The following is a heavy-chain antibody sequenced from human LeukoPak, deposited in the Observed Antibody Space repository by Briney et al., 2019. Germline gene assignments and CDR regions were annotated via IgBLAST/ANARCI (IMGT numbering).Heavy chain of an antibody. Sequence: ASVKVSCKASGYTFTSYYMHWVRQAPGQGLEWMGWINPIIGGTNYAQKFQGRVTMTRDTSISTAYMELSRLRSDDTAVYYCARDRRATDYYYYMDVWGKGTTVTVSS. V-gene: IGHV1-2*02. CDR3: ARDRRATDYYYYMDV. CDR1: GYTFTSYY. J-gene: IGHJ6*03. CDR2: INPIIGGT.